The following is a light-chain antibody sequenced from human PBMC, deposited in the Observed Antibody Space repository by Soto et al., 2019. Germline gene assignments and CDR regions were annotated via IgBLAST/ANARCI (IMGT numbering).Light chain of an antibody. J-gene: IGKJ1*01. Sequence: DIQMTQSPATLSVSVGDRVTITCRASQSISSWLAWYQQKPGKAPKLLIYAATRVHSGVPSRFSGSESGTDFTLTISMQHHDYVAAYCWQHSYCTPRTFGQGTKVDIK. CDR2: AAT. V-gene: IGKV1-39*01. CDR3: QHSYCTPRT. CDR1: QSISSW.